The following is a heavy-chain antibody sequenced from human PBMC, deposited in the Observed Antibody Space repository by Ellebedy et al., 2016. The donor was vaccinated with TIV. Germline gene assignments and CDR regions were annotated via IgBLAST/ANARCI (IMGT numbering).Heavy chain of an antibody. CDR1: GGSISSSSYY. J-gene: IGHJ6*02. D-gene: IGHD4-17*01. Sequence: SETLSLXCTVSGGSISSSSYYWGWIRQPPGKGLEWIGSIYYSGSTYYNPSLKSRVTISVDTSKNQFSLKLSSVTAADTAVYYCARDEFTVTTGYYGMDVWGQGTTVTVSS. CDR2: IYYSGST. CDR3: ARDEFTVTTGYYGMDV. V-gene: IGHV4-39*02.